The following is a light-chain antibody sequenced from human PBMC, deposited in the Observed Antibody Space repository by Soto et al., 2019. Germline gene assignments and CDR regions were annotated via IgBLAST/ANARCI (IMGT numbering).Light chain of an antibody. V-gene: IGKV1-8*01. J-gene: IGKJ5*01. Sequence: IRITQSPSSLSASTSEGAVITRRASQGISSYLAWYQQKPGKAPKLLIYAASTLQSGVPSRFSGSGSGTDFTLTICCLHSEDWATYYSQQYYSYLITFGQGTRLEIK. CDR3: QQYYSYLIT. CDR2: AAS. CDR1: QGISSY.